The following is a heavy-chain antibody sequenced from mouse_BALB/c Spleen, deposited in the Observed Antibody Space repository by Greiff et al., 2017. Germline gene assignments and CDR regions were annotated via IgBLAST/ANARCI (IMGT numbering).Heavy chain of an antibody. D-gene: IGHD2-1*01. CDR2: IYPGDGDT. CDR1: GYAFSSSW. Sequence: QVQLQQSGPELVKPGASVKISCKASGYAFSSSWMNWVKQRPGQGLEWIGRIYPGDGDTNYNGKFKGKATLTADKSSSTAYMQLSSLTSVDSAVYFCARGEGNYPAWFAYWGQGTLVTVSA. J-gene: IGHJ3*01. V-gene: IGHV1-82*01. CDR3: ARGEGNYPAWFAY.